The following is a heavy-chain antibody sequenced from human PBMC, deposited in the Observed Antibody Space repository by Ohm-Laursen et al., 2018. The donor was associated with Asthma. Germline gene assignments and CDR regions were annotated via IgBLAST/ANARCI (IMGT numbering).Heavy chain of an antibody. V-gene: IGHV3-48*02. J-gene: IGHJ6*02. CDR1: GFTFSSYI. CDR3: ARDSQAMVTTEGLYFGMDV. CDR2: ISSSSSTI. Sequence: SLRLSCTASGFTFSSYIMNWVRQAPGKGLEWVSYISSSSSTIYYADSVKGRFTISRDNAKNSLYLQMSSLRDEDTAVYYCARDSQAMVTTEGLYFGMDVWGQGTTVTVSS. D-gene: IGHD4-17*01.